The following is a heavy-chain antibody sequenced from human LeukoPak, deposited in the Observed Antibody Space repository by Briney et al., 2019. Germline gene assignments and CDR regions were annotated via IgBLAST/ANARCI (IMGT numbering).Heavy chain of an antibody. Sequence: LSLTCTVSGGSISSYYWSWIRQPPGKGLEWVAVIWYDGSNKYYADSVKGRFTISRDNSKNTLYLQTNSLRAEDTAVYYCARDIVVVPAAIYYYGMDVWGQGTTVTVSS. CDR3: ARDIVVVPAAIYYYGMDV. D-gene: IGHD2-2*01. CDR2: IWYDGSNK. J-gene: IGHJ6*02. V-gene: IGHV3-33*08. CDR1: GGSISSYY.